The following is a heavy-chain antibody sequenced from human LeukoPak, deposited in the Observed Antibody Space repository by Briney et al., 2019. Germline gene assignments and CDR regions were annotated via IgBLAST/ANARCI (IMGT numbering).Heavy chain of an antibody. CDR1: GYTFTSYD. J-gene: IGHJ5*02. D-gene: IGHD1-1*01. CDR3: ARGRWNDEGFDP. CDR2: VNPNSGNT. V-gene: IGHV1-8*01. Sequence: ASVKDSCKASGYTFTSYDINCVRQATGQGLEWMGWVNPNSGNTGYAQKFQGRVTMTSSTSITTAYMELSSLRSEDTAVYYCARGRWNDEGFDPSGHGNLVTVSS.